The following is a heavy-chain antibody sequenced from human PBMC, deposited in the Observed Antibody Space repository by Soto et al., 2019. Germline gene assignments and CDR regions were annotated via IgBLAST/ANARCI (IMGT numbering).Heavy chain of an antibody. Sequence: EVQLVESGGGLVQPGGSLRLSCATSGFILSDCAMNWVRQAPGKGLEWVSYISSSSSVIDYADSVKGRFTVSRDNARNSLYLQMNSLRAEDTAVYYCARELSWGSNWYYYMDAWGKGTTVTVSS. CDR1: GFILSDCA. J-gene: IGHJ6*03. CDR2: ISSSSSVI. CDR3: ARELSWGSNWYYYMDA. V-gene: IGHV3-48*01. D-gene: IGHD7-27*01.